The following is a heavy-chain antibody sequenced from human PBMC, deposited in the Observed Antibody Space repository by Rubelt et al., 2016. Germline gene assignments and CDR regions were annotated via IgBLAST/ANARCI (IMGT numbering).Heavy chain of an antibody. Sequence: GRIIPILGIANYAQKFQGRVTITADKSTSTAYMELSSLRSEDTAVYYCARDYCSSTSCYRGGGMDVWGQGTTVTVSS. D-gene: IGHD2-2*01. V-gene: IGHV1-69*04. J-gene: IGHJ6*02. CDR3: ARDYCSSTSCYRGGGMDV. CDR2: IIPILGIA.